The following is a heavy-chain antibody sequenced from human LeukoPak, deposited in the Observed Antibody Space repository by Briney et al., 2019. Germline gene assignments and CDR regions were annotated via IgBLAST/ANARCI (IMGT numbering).Heavy chain of an antibody. CDR2: IWYDGSNK. D-gene: IGHD5-18*01. Sequence: PGGSLRLSCAASGFTFSSHGMHWVRQAPGKGLEWVAVIWYDGSNKYYADSVKGRFTISRDNSKNTLYLQMNSLRAEDTAVYYCAKGRGYSYGLVDYWGQGTLVTVSS. J-gene: IGHJ4*02. V-gene: IGHV3-33*06. CDR1: GFTFSSHG. CDR3: AKGRGYSYGLVDY.